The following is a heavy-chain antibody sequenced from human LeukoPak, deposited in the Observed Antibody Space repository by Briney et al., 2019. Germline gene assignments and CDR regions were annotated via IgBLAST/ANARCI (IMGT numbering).Heavy chain of an antibody. CDR2: IDSDTYGNTI. CDR3: VRSAFHAGSGNYYDY. CDR1: GFTFTSYN. Sequence: GGSLRLSCAASGFTFTSYNMNWVRQAPGKGLEWISYIDSDTYGNTIYYPHTVKGRFTISRDNAKNSLYLQMDSLRDEDTAVYYCVRSAFHAGSGNYYDYWGQGTLVTVSS. V-gene: IGHV3-48*02. D-gene: IGHD3-22*01. J-gene: IGHJ4*02.